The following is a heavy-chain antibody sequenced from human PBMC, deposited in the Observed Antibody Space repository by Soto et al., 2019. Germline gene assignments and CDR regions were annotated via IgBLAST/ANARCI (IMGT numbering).Heavy chain of an antibody. J-gene: IGHJ6*02. Sequence: EVQLVESGGGLVQPGGSLKLSCAASGFTFSGSAMHWVRQASGKGLEWVGRIRSKANGYATAYAASVKGRFTISRDDSKNTAYLQMNSLKTEDTAVYYCTSSALIDYYYYYGMDVWGQGTTVTVSS. D-gene: IGHD3-22*01. V-gene: IGHV3-73*02. CDR2: IRSKANGYAT. CDR1: GFTFSGSA. CDR3: TSSALIDYYYYYGMDV.